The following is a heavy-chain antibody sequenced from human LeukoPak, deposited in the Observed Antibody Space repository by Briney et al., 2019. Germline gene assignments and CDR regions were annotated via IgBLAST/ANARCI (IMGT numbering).Heavy chain of an antibody. CDR3: ARDSAHGWLDP. J-gene: IGHJ5*02. CDR1: GFPHSSYA. V-gene: IGHV3-21*01. Sequence: GGPLRLFCAASGFPHSSYAMNLVRQAPGKGLEWVSSLSSSSSYIYYPDPVRGRYTISRENAKTLLYLQMNSLRDEDTAVCYCARDSAHGWLDPWGQGTLVTVSS. CDR2: LSSSSSYI.